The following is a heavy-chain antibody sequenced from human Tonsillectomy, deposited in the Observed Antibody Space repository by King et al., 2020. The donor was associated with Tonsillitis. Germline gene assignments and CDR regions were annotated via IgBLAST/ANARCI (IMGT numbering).Heavy chain of an antibody. CDR3: ARDLPFYGSIDY. CDR2: ISSTASAI. Sequence: VQLVESGGGLVQSGGSLRLSCAASGFTFSTYSMNWVRQAPGKGLEWVSYISSTASAIYYADSAKGRFTISRDNAKNLLNLQMNSLRAEDTSVYYCARDLPFYGSIDYWGQGTLITVSS. V-gene: IGHV3-48*01. D-gene: IGHD3-10*01. J-gene: IGHJ4*02. CDR1: GFTFSTYS.